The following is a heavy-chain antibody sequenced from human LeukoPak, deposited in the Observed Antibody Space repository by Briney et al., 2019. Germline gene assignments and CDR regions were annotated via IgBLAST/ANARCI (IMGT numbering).Heavy chain of an antibody. Sequence: SETLSLTCAVYGGSFNGYYWTWMRQSPGKGLEWIGEISQSGSATYSPSLKSRVLISMDMSKNQFSLKLTSVTAADTGVYYCARVISLRIGYLQQPVRHHMDVWGKGTTVIVSS. CDR2: ISQSGSA. J-gene: IGHJ6*03. V-gene: IGHV4-34*01. D-gene: IGHD3-22*01. CDR1: GGSFNGYY. CDR3: ARVISLRIGYLQQPVRHHMDV.